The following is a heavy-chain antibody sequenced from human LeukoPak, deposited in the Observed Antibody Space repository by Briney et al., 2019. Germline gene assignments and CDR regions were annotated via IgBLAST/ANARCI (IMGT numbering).Heavy chain of an antibody. J-gene: IGHJ4*02. D-gene: IGHD3-16*02. CDR3: ASSGGYRPYY. CDR1: GFTFTNYA. CDR2: ISPGGST. Sequence: GGSLRLSCAASGFTFTNYAMSWVRQAPGRGLEWVSNISPGGSTNYADSVKGRFTISRDNYKNTLYLQMNSLRAEDTAVYYCASSGGYRPYYWGQGTLVTVSS. V-gene: IGHV3-23*01.